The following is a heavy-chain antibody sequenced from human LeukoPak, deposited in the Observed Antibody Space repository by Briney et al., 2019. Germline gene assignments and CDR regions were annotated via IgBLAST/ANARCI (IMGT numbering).Heavy chain of an antibody. V-gene: IGHV4-30-4*08. Sequence: SQTLSLTCTVSGGSISIVDYYWSWIRQPPGKGLEWIGYIYYSGSTHYNPSLKSRLTIAVDTSKNLFSLELSSVPDADTAVYYCAREVRTTNYGGHVDYWGQGTLVTVSS. CDR1: GGSISIVDYY. J-gene: IGHJ4*02. CDR3: AREVRTTNYGGHVDY. D-gene: IGHD4-23*01. CDR2: IYYSGST.